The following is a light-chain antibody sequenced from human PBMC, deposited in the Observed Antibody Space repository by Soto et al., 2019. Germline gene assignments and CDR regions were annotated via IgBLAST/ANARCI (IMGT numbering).Light chain of an antibody. V-gene: IGLV2-14*01. J-gene: IGLJ2*01. CDR1: SSDVGGYNY. Sequence: QSALTQPDSVSGSPGQSITISCTGTSSDVGGYNYVSWYQQHPGKAPKLMIYDVSNRPSGVSNRFSGSKSGNTASLTISGLQAEDEADYYCSSYTSSSTVVFGGGNQLTVL. CDR3: SSYTSSSTVV. CDR2: DVS.